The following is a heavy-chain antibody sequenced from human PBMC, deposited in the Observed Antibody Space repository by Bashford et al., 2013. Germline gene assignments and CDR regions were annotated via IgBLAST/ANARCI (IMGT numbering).Heavy chain of an antibody. D-gene: IGHD2-15*01. Sequence: ASVKVSCKASGYTFTSYYMHWVRQAPGQGLEWMGIINPSGGSTSYAQKFQGRVTMTRDTSTSTVYMELSSLRSEDTAVYYCARDRRLGYCSGGSCSDYWGQGTLVTVSS. J-gene: IGHJ4*02. CDR3: ARDRRLGYCSGGSCSDY. CDR2: INPSGGST. CDR1: GYTFTSYY. V-gene: IGHV1-46*01.